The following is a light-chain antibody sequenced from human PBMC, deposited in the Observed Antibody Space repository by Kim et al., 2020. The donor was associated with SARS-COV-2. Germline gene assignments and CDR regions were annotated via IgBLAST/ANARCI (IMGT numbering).Light chain of an antibody. Sequence: EIVMTQSPATLSVSPGERATLSCRASQSVSSNLAWYQQKPVQAPRLLIYGASTRATGIPARFSGSGSGTEFTLTISSLQSEDFAVYYCQQYNNWPPLTFGEGTKVDIK. CDR3: QQYNNWPPLT. V-gene: IGKV3-15*01. J-gene: IGKJ4*01. CDR2: GAS. CDR1: QSVSSN.